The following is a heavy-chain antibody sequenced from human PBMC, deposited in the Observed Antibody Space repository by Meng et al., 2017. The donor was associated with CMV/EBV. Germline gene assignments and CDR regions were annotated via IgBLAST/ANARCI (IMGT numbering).Heavy chain of an antibody. J-gene: IGHJ4*02. Sequence: LHEVRAAWFKPAWSLPLTCAAHGGSVSGYDWSWIRQPPGKGLEWIGEINHSGSTNYNSSLKSRVTISVDTSKNQFSLKLSSVTAADTAVYYCARGFPSWRKPAYYFDYWGQGTLVTVSS. CDR3: ARGFPSWRKPAYYFDY. D-gene: IGHD2-2*01. V-gene: IGHV4-34*01. CDR2: INHSGST. CDR1: GGSVSGYD.